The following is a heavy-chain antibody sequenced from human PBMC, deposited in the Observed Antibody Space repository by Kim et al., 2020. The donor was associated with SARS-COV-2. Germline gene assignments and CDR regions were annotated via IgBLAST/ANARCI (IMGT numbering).Heavy chain of an antibody. D-gene: IGHD3-10*01. CDR2: INHSGST. J-gene: IGHJ6*02. CDR1: GGSFSGYY. V-gene: IGHV4-34*01. CDR3: ARYGYYYYYGMDV. Sequence: SETLSLTCAVYGGSFSGYYWSWIRQPPGKGLEWIGEINHSGSTNYNPSLKSRVTISVDTSKNQFSLKLSSVTAADTAVYYCARYGYYYYYGMDVWGQGTTVTVSS.